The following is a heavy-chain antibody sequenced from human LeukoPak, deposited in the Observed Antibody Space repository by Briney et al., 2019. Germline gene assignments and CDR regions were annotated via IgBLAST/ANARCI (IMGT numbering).Heavy chain of an antibody. CDR2: ISYDGSNK. V-gene: IGHV3-30*18. D-gene: IGHD1-14*01. Sequence: PGGSLRLSCAASGFTFSSYGMHWVRQAPGKGPEWVAVISYDGSNKYYADSVKGRFTISRDNSKNTLYLQMNSLRAEDTAVYYCAKVGPEYYYYMDVWGKGTTVTVSS. CDR1: GFTFSSYG. CDR3: AKVGPEYYYYMDV. J-gene: IGHJ6*03.